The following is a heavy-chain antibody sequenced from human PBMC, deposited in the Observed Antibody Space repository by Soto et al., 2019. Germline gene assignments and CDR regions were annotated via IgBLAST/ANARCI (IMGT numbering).Heavy chain of an antibody. CDR1: GFTTNKHA. V-gene: IGHV3-23*01. J-gene: IGHJ3*02. D-gene: IGHD5-12*01. CDR3: AKFKSGCATLGAFDI. Sequence: HPGGSLRLSCAVSGFTTNKHAMSWVRQAPGKGLEWVSAISGSGGSTYYADSVKGRFTISRDNSKNTLYLQMNSLRAEDTAVYYCAKFKSGCATLGAFDIWGQGTMVTVSS. CDR2: ISGSGGST.